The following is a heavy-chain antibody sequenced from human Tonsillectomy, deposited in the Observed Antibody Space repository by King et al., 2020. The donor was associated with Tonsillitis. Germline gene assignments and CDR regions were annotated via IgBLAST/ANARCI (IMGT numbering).Heavy chain of an antibody. CDR3: ARGDLVSGRDNYFAY. CDR1: GYTFTTYA. Sequence: QLVQSGSEWKKPGASVKVSCKASGYTFTTYAMNWVRQAPGQGLEWMGWINTNTGNPTYAQSITGRFVFSFDTSVSTAYLQISGLKPEDTAVYYCARGDLVSGRDNYFAYGGQG. V-gene: IGHV7-4-1*02. CDR2: INTNTGNP. J-gene: IGHJ4*02. D-gene: IGHD5-12*01.